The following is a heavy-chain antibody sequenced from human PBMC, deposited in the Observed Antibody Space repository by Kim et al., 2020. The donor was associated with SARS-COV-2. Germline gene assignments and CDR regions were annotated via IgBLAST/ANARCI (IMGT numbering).Heavy chain of an antibody. Sequence: ASVKGRFTISRDDSKNTAYLQMNSLKTEDTAVYYCIYDFWSGYSPNPQDDYWGQGTLVTVSS. V-gene: IGHV3-73*01. CDR3: IYDFWSGYSPNPQDDY. J-gene: IGHJ4*02. D-gene: IGHD3-3*01.